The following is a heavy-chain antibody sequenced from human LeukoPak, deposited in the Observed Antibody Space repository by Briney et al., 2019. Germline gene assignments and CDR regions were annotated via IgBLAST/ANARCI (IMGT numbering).Heavy chain of an antibody. CDR2: ISGSGGST. CDR3: AKVDGGIAAAGTPDY. D-gene: IGHD6-13*01. CDR1: GFTFSSYV. V-gene: IGHV3-23*01. Sequence: GVSLRLSCAASGFTFSSYVMSWVRQAPGKGLEWVSSISGSGGSTYYVDSVKGRFTISRDNSKNTLYLQMHSLRAEDTAVYYCAKVDGGIAAAGTPDYWGQGTLVTVSS. J-gene: IGHJ4*02.